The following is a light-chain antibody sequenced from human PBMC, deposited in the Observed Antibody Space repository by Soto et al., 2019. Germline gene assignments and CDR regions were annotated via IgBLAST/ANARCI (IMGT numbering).Light chain of an antibody. V-gene: IGLV2-14*01. J-gene: IGLJ2*01. CDR2: EVN. CDR1: SSDIGSDNF. Sequence: QSVLTQPASVSGSPGQSITISCTGTSSDIGSDNFVSWYQHHPGKAPKLIIYEVNNRHSGVSSRFSGSKSGNTASLTISGLQTEDEADYYCSSFTTSSPLVVFGGGTKLTVL. CDR3: SSFTTSSPLVV.